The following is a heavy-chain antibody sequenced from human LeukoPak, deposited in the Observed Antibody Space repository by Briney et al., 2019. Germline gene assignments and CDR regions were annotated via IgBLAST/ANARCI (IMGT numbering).Heavy chain of an antibody. Sequence: GSVTVSCKASGYTFTSYGINWVRQAPGQGLEWMGWSSAYNGHTNYAQKFQGRITMTTDTSTRTAYMELRSLRSDDTAMYFCARDYDDNSRCFGYWGQGTLVTVSS. CDR2: SSAYNGHT. CDR1: GYTFTSYG. V-gene: IGHV1-18*01. D-gene: IGHD4-23*01. J-gene: IGHJ4*02. CDR3: ARDYDDNSRCFGY.